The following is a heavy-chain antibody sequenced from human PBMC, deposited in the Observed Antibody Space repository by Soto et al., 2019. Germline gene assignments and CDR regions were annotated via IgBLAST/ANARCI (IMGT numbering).Heavy chain of an antibody. CDR2: IDPSDSYT. Sequence: QVPGKGLEWMGRIDPSDSYTNYSPSFQGHVTISADKSISTAYLQWSSLKASDTAMYYCARQKHNVDTVDFDYWGQGTLVTVSS. CDR3: ARQKHNVDTVDFDY. V-gene: IGHV5-10-1*01. J-gene: IGHJ4*02. D-gene: IGHD5-18*01.